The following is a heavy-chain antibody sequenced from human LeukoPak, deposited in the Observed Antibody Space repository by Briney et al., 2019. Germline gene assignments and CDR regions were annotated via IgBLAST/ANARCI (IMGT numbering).Heavy chain of an antibody. CDR1: GYTFSTYG. D-gene: IGHD3-22*01. CDR3: ARAXXDSSGYYPNDAFDI. J-gene: IGHJ3*02. Sequence: GASVKVSCKASGYTFSTYGISWVRQAPGQGLEWMGWTSAYTGNTNYAQNLQGRVTMTTDTSTSTAYMELRSLRSDDTAVYYCARAXXDSSGYYPNDAFDIWGQGTMVTVSS. V-gene: IGHV1-18*01. CDR2: TSAYTGNT.